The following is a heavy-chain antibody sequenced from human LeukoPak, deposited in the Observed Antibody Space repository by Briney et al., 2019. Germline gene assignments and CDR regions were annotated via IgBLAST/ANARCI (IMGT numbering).Heavy chain of an antibody. CDR2: ISSSSSYI. V-gene: IGHV3-21*01. J-gene: IGHJ4*02. CDR3: AKKGRYYDSSGYYPDY. Sequence: NPGGSLRLSCAASGFTFSSYSMNWVRQAPGKGLEWVSSISSSSSYIYYADSVKGRFTISRDNSKNTLYLQMNSLRAEDTAVYYCAKKGRYYDSSGYYPDYWGQGTLVTVSS. CDR1: GFTFSSYS. D-gene: IGHD3-22*01.